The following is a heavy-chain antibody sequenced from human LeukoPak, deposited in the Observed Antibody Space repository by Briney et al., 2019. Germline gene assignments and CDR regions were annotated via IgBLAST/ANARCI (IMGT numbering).Heavy chain of an antibody. CDR3: ARGKYSYGYFGRFDP. J-gene: IGHJ5*02. CDR2: IYYSGST. V-gene: IGHV4-39*07. D-gene: IGHD5-18*01. Sequence: PSETLSLTCTVSGGSISSSSYYWGWIRQPPGKGLEWIGSIYYSGSTNYNPSLKSRVTISVDTSKNQFSLKLSSVTAADTAVYYCARGKYSYGYFGRFDPWGQGTLVTVSS. CDR1: GGSISSSSYY.